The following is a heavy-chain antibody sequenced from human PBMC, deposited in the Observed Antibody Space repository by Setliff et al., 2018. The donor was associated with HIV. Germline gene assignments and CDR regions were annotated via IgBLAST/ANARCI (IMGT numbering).Heavy chain of an antibody. V-gene: IGHV4-59*01. CDR1: GGSISSFY. Sequence: SATLSLTCTVSGGSISSFYWTWIRQPPGKGLEWIGYIYYSGSTNYNPSLKSRPTISVDTSKNQVSLKLSSVTAADTAVYYCARAGSYGWDYWGQGTLVTVSS. J-gene: IGHJ4*02. CDR3: ARAGSYGWDY. CDR2: IYYSGST. D-gene: IGHD5-18*01.